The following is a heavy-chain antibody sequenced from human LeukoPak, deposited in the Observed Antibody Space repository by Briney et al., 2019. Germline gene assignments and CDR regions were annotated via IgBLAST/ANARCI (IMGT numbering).Heavy chain of an antibody. V-gene: IGHV1-2*02. CDR3: ARARNDYGDYCVV. J-gene: IGHJ4*02. CDR1: GYTFTGYY. CDR2: INPNSGGT. D-gene: IGHD4-17*01. Sequence: GASVKLSCKASGYTFTGYYMHWVRQAPGQGLEWMGWINPNSGGTNYAQKFQGRVTMTRDTSISTAYMELSRLRSDDTAVYYCARARNDYGDYCVVWGQGTLVTVSS.